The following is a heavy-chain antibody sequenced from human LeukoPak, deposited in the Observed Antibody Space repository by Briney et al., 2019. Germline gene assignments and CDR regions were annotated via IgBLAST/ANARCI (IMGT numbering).Heavy chain of an antibody. CDR3: ARGSGYVYY. CDR1: GGSISSYY. V-gene: IGHV4-59*01. Sequence: SETLSLTCTVSGGSISSYYWSWIRQPPGKGLEWLGSIYYSGSTNYHPSLKSRVTISLDTSKNQFSLKLSSVTAADTAVHYCARGSGYVYYWGQGTLVTVSS. J-gene: IGHJ4*02. D-gene: IGHD5-12*01. CDR2: IYYSGST.